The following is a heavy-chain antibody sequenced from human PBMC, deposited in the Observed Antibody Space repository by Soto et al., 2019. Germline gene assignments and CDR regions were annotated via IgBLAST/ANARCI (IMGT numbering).Heavy chain of an antibody. D-gene: IGHD3-22*01. J-gene: IGHJ4*02. CDR1: GGSIRSYY. CDR2: IYYSGST. V-gene: IGHV4-59*01. CDR3: ARNRYYDSTGYLDY. Sequence: SETLSLTCTVSGGSIRSYYWSWIRQPPGKGLEWIGYIYYSGSTSYNPSLKSRVTMSVGTSQNQFSLRLTSVTAADTAVYYCARNRYYDSTGYLDYWGQGTLVTVSS.